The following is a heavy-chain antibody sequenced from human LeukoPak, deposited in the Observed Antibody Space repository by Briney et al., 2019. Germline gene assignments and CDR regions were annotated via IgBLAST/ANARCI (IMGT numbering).Heavy chain of an antibody. V-gene: IGHV3-30*18. CDR3: AKDRGYYYDSSGYRRAFDI. D-gene: IGHD3-22*01. CDR1: GFTFSSYG. J-gene: IGHJ3*02. CDR2: ISYDGSNK. Sequence: GGSLRLSCAASGFTFSSYGMHWVRQAPSKGLVWVAVISYDGSNKYYADSVKGRFTISRDNSKNTLYLQMNSLRAEDTAVYYCAKDRGYYYDSSGYRRAFDIWGQGTMVTVSS.